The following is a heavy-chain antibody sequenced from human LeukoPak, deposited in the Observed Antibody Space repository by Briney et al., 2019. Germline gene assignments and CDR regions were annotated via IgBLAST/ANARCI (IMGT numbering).Heavy chain of an antibody. CDR2: ISGSGGST. V-gene: IGHV3-23*01. J-gene: IGHJ6*03. CDR3: AKDAGYRFYYYMDV. CDR1: GFTFSSYA. D-gene: IGHD5-24*01. Sequence: GGSLRLSCAASGFTFSSYAMSWVRQAPGKGLEWVSAISGSGGSTYYADSVKGRFTISRDNAKNSLYLQINSLRADDMALYYCAKDAGYRFYYYMDVWGKGTTVTVSS.